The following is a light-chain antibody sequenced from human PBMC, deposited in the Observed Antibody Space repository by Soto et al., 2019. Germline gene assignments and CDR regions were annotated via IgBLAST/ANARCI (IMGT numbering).Light chain of an antibody. CDR1: QSVSSSY. J-gene: IGKJ5*01. Sequence: EIVMTQSPATLSVSPGERATLSCRAGQSVSSSYLAWYQQKPGQAPRLLIYGASSRATGIPDRFSGSGSGTDFTLTISRLEPEDFAVYYCQQYNNWPPITFGQGTRLEI. V-gene: IGKV3-20*01. CDR2: GAS. CDR3: QQYNNWPPIT.